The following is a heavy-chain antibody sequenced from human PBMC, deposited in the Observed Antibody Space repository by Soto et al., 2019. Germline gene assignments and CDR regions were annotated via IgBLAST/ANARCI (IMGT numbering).Heavy chain of an antibody. CDR2: ISAYNGNT. CDR1: GYTFTSYG. CDR3: ARVEGSSTGCDEGWFDP. V-gene: IGHV1-18*01. D-gene: IGHD2-2*01. Sequence: QVQLVQSGAEVKKPGASVKVSCKASGYTFTSYGISWVRQAPGQGLEWMGWISAYNGNTNYAQKLQGRVTMTTDTATSSADLERRSLSSDGTAVYYCARVEGSSTGCDEGWFDPWGQGTLVTVSS. J-gene: IGHJ5*02.